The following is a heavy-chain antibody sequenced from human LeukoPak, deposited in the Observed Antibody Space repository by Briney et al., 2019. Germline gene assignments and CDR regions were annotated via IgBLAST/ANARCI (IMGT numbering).Heavy chain of an antibody. V-gene: IGHV4-61*02. Sequence: SETLSLTCTVSGGSISSGSYYWSWIRQPAGEGLEWIGRIYTSGSTNYNPSLKSRVTISVDTSKNQFSLKLSSVTAADTAVYYCARTVVPAASFDYWGQGTLVTVSS. CDR2: IYTSGST. J-gene: IGHJ4*02. CDR1: GGSISSGSYY. D-gene: IGHD2-2*01. CDR3: ARTVVPAASFDY.